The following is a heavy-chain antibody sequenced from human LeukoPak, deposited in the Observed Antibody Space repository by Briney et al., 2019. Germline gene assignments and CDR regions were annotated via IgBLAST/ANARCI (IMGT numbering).Heavy chain of an antibody. D-gene: IGHD3-22*01. CDR3: ASTTGYYDRSGYYQFDY. V-gene: IGHV1-24*01. J-gene: IGHJ4*02. CDR1: GYTLTELS. CDR2: FDPEDGET. Sequence: ASVKVSCKVSGYTLTELSMHWVRQAPGKGLEWMGGFDPEDGETIYAQKFQGRVTMTEDTSTDTAYMELSSLRSEDTAVYYCASTTGYYDRSGYYQFDYWGQGTLVTVSS.